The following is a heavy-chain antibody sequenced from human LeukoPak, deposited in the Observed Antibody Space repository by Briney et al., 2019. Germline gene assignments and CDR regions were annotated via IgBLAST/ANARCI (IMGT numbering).Heavy chain of an antibody. V-gene: IGHV3-20*04. CDR1: GFTFDDYD. D-gene: IGHD1-1*01. CDR3: ARDGWNLYNQFDF. J-gene: IGHJ4*02. CDR2: INWHGGST. Sequence: PGGSLRLSCAASGFTFDDYDMSWVRQAPGKGLEWVSNINWHGGSTNYADSVKGRFTISRDNAKSSLYLQMNSLRIEDTAVYYCARDGWNLYNQFDFWGQGTLVTVSS.